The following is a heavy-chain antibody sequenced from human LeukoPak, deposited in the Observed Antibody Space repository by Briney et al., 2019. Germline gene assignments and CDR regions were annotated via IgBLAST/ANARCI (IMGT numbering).Heavy chain of an antibody. D-gene: IGHD1-26*01. J-gene: IGHJ4*02. Sequence: GGSLRLSCAASGFTFSSYWMSWVRQAPGKGLEWVANIKQDGSEKYYVDSVKGRFTISRDNAKNSLYLQTNSLRAEDTAVYYCARGRVGGSYYFDYWGQGTLVTVSS. CDR1: GFTFSSYW. V-gene: IGHV3-7*01. CDR2: IKQDGSEK. CDR3: ARGRVGGSYYFDY.